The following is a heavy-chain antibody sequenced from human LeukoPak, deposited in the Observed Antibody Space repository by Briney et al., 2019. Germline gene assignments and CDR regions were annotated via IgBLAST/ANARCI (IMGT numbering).Heavy chain of an antibody. D-gene: IGHD3-10*01. CDR1: GGSISSYY. CDR2: IYYSGST. Sequence: PSETLSLTCTVSGGSISSYYWSWIRQPPGKGLEWIGYIYYSGSTNYNPSLKSRVTISVDTSKNQFSLKLSSVTAADTAGYYCARASITMVRGVDYWGQGTLVTVSS. V-gene: IGHV4-59*01. J-gene: IGHJ4*02. CDR3: ARASITMVRGVDY.